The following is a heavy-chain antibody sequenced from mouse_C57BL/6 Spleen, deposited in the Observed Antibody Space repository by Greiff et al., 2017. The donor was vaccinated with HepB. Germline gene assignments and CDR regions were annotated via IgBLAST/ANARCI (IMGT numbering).Heavy chain of an antibody. D-gene: IGHD2-5*01. J-gene: IGHJ2*01. V-gene: IGHV1-82*01. CDR1: GYAFSSSW. CDR2: IYPGDGDT. CDR3: VKENYYRNYVLDY. Sequence: QVQLKQSGPELVKPGASVKISCKASGYAFSSSWMHWVKQRPGKGLEWIGRIYPGDGDTNYNGKFKGKATLTADKSSSTAYMQLSSLTSEDSAVYYCVKENYYRNYVLDYWGQGTTLTVSS.